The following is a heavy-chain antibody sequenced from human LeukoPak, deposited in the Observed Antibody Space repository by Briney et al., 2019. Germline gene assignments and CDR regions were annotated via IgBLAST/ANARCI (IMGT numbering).Heavy chain of an antibody. Sequence: ASVKVSCKVSGYTLTELSMHWVRQVPGKGLEWMGGFDPEDGETLYAQKFQGRVTMTEDTSTDTAHMELSSLRSEDTAVYYCATDQRGAGLGFRYGSGSYNGMDVWGQGTTVTVSS. CDR1: GYTLTELS. V-gene: IGHV1-24*01. D-gene: IGHD3-10*01. CDR2: FDPEDGET. CDR3: ATDQRGAGLGFRYGSGSYNGMDV. J-gene: IGHJ6*02.